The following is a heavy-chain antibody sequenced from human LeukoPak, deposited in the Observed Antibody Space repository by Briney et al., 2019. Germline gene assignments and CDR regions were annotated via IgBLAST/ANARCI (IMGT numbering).Heavy chain of an antibody. Sequence: SETLSLTCTVSGGSISGSSYYWGWIRQPPGKGLEWIGSIYYSGSTYYSPSLKSRVTISVDTSKNQFSLKLSSVTAADTAVYYCARLYYDSSGYYESPDYYYMDVWGKGTTVTVSS. CDR3: ARLYYDSSGYYESPDYYYMDV. D-gene: IGHD3-22*01. V-gene: IGHV4-39*01. CDR2: IYYSGST. CDR1: GGSISGSSYY. J-gene: IGHJ6*03.